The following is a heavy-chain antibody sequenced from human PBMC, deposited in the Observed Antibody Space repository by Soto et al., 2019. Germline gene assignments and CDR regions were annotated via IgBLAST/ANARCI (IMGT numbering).Heavy chain of an antibody. J-gene: IGHJ4*02. D-gene: IGHD2-21*01. CDR3: ARGGDGYTFGAVY. CDR2: IIPKLGSA. CDR1: GGGNLRDYR. Sequence: QVQLVQSGAEVKEPGSSVKVSCKASGGGNLRDYRTTWVRRAPGQGLEWMGGIIPKLGSANYAQNFQGRVTVTADESTTTVYMELRSLRSDDTAVYYCARGGDGYTFGAVYWGQGAPVPVSA. V-gene: IGHV1-69*01.